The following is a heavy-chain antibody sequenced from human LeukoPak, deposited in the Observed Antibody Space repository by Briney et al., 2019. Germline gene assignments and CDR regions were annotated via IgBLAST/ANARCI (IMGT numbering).Heavy chain of an antibody. D-gene: IGHD2-15*01. CDR1: GFTFSNYA. J-gene: IGHJ4*02. CDR2: ISGSGVDT. V-gene: IGHV3-23*01. CDR3: ARYCSGGSCYSAVRY. Sequence: GGSLRLSCAASGFTFSNYAMIWVRQAPGKGLEWVSTISGSGVDTYYADSVKGRVTLSRDNSKNTLFLQMNSLRAEDTAVYSCARYCSGGSCYSAVRYWGQETLVTVSS.